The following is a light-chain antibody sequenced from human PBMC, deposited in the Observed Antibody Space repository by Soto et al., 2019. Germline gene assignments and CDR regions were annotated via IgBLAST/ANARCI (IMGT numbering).Light chain of an antibody. J-gene: IGKJ1*01. V-gene: IGKV1-5*03. CDR2: KAS. Sequence: DIQMTQSHSTLSAALGDRVTVACRASRSISSWVAWYQQKPGKAPKLLISKASAVEGGVPSRFSGSASGSEFTLTISSLQPDDSATSYCQQYNSSPWTLGQGTQVEIK. CDR1: RSISSW. CDR3: QQYNSSPWT.